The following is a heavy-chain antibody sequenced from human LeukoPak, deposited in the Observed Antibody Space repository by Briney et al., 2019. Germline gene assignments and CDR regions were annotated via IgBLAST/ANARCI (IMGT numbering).Heavy chain of an antibody. CDR1: RGTFSSYG. D-gene: IGHD3-22*01. CDR2: VIAIFGRV. CDR3: ARGELGDSSGFSFFDY. Sequence: GASVKVSCKASRGTFSSYGIIWVRQAPGQGLEWMGGVIAIFGRVKYGQKFQGRATITTDESTSTAYMELSSLTSEDTGVYYCARGELGDSSGFSFFDYWGQGTLVTVSS. V-gene: IGHV1-69*05. J-gene: IGHJ4*02.